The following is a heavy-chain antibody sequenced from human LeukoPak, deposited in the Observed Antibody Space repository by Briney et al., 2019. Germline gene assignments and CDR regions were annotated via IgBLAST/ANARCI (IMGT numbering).Heavy chain of an antibody. Sequence: PGGSLRLSCAASGFTFSSYAMSWVRQAPGKGLQWVSTVSGSSGSTYYADSVKGRFSISRDNSKNTLYLQMNSLRADDTALYYCAKAGFGAVFLVGYWGQGTLVTVSS. J-gene: IGHJ4*02. CDR1: GFTFSSYA. CDR2: VSGSSGST. V-gene: IGHV3-23*01. D-gene: IGHD6-19*01. CDR3: AKAGFGAVFLVGY.